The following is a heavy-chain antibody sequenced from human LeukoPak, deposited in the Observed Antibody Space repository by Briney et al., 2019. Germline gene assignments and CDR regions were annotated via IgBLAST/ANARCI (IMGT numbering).Heavy chain of an antibody. CDR1: GYTFNHYA. V-gene: IGHV1-3*03. Sequence: ASVKVSCKASGYTFNHYAVQWVRQAPGQRLEAMGCINAGNCYTKYSQEFQGRVTITRDTSASTVYMEVSSLKSEDMAVYYCARGIWTSHIVGYYFDYWGQGTLVTVSS. CDR3: ARGIWTSHIVGYYFDY. CDR2: INAGNCYT. J-gene: IGHJ4*02. D-gene: IGHD2-21*01.